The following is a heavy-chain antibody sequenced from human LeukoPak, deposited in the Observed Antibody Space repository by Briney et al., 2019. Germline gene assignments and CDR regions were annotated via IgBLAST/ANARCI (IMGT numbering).Heavy chain of an antibody. CDR2: IYYSGST. D-gene: IGHD3-16*01. J-gene: IGHJ4*02. V-gene: IGHV4-59*01. CDR3: ARDPSYTWGGFSLAY. CDR1: GGSISNYY. Sequence: SETLSLTCTVSGGSISNYYWSWIRQPPGKGLEWIGYIYYSGSTNYNPSLKSRVTISIDTSKNQFSLKLSSVTAADTAIYYCARDPSYTWGGFSLAYWGRGTLVTVSS.